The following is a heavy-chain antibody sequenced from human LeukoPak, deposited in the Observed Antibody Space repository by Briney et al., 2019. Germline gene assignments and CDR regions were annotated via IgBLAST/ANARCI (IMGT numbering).Heavy chain of an antibody. CDR3: ARAAGATDPFDY. CDR2: INPNSGGT. D-gene: IGHD1-26*01. V-gene: IGHV1-2*02. Sequence: ASVKVSCKASGYTFTGYYMHWVRQAPGQGLEWMGWINPNSGGTNYAQKFQGRVTMTRDTSISTAYMELSRLRSDDTAVYYCARAAGATDPFDYWGQGTLVTVSS. CDR1: GYTFTGYY. J-gene: IGHJ4*02.